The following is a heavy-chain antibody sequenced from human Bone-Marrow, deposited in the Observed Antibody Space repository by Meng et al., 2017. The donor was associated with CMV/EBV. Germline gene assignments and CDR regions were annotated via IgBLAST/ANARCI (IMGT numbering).Heavy chain of an antibody. CDR2: INSISSNI. D-gene: IGHD2-21*01. CDR1: GFTFSDYG. V-gene: IGHV3-21*01. CDR3: ARDWGSYCCGDGYPQTENYFDY. J-gene: IGHJ4*02. Sequence: GGSLRLSCAASGFTFSDYGMNWVRQAPGKGLEWVSSINSISSNIYYADSVKGRFTISRDNAKISLYLQMNSLRAEDTAVYYCARDWGSYCCGDGYPQTENYFDYWGQGTLVTVSS.